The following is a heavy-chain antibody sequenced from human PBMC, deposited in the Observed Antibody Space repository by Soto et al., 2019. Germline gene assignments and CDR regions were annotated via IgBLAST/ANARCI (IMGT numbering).Heavy chain of an antibody. J-gene: IGHJ5*02. CDR2: ISLYSDGT. Sequence: GASVKVSCKTSGYTFSKYGITGVLQSPGQPLEWLGWISLYSDGTNYAQKFQGRVSMTTDTSTTTAYMELRSLRSDDTAVYYCARVVPGAEAWFGPWGQGTLVTVSS. CDR3: ARVVPGAEAWFGP. V-gene: IGHV1-18*01. CDR1: GYTFSKYG. D-gene: IGHD2-2*01.